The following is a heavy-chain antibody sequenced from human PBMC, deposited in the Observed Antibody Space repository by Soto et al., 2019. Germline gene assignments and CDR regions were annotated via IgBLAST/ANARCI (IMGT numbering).Heavy chain of an antibody. CDR1: GGTFSSYT. Sequence: QVQLVQSGAEVKKPGSSVKVSCKASGGTFSSYTISWVRQAPGQGLEWMGRIIPILGIANYAQKFQGRVTITADKSTSTAYMELSSLRSEDTAVYYWARAGIVVVPAASPFDYWGQGTLVTVSS. D-gene: IGHD2-2*01. CDR3: ARAGIVVVPAASPFDY. V-gene: IGHV1-69*02. J-gene: IGHJ4*02. CDR2: IIPILGIA.